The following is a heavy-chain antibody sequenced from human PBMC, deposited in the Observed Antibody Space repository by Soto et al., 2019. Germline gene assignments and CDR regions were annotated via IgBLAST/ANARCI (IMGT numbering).Heavy chain of an antibody. CDR2: TYYRSRWYN. CDR1: GDSVSDNTAA. D-gene: IGHD4-17*01. J-gene: IGHJ4*02. CDR3: ARDGGIALTTFDF. V-gene: IGHV6-1*01. Sequence: QVQLQQSGPGLVKPSQTLSLTCAISGDSVSDNTAAWNWIRQSPSRGLEWLGRTYYRSRWYNDYAISVRSRIIINPDTSKNQFSQQLNSVTPEDTAVYYCARDGGIALTTFDFWGQGSLVTVSS.